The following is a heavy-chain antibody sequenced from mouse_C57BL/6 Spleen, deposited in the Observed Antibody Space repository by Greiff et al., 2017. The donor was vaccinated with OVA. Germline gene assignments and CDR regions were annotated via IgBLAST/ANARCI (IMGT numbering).Heavy chain of an antibody. CDR2: IYPGSGST. V-gene: IGHV1-55*01. Sequence: QVQLQQPGAELVKPGASVKMSCKASGYTFTSYWMTWVKQRPGQGLEWIGDIYPGSGSTNYNEKFKSKATLTVATSSSTAYMQLSSLTSEDSAVYYCARHDDDVFDYWGQGTTLTVSS. CDR3: ARHDDDVFDY. D-gene: IGHD2-4*01. CDR1: GYTFTSYW. J-gene: IGHJ2*01.